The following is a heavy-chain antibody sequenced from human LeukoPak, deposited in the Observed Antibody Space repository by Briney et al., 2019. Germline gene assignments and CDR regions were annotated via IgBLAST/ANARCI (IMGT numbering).Heavy chain of an antibody. CDR2: IYYSGST. J-gene: IGHJ3*02. CDR3: ARGCGYCSGGSRGALDI. D-gene: IGHD2-15*01. Sequence: PSQTLSLTCTVSGGSISSGGYYWSWIRQHPGKGLEWIGYIYYSGSTYYNPSLKSRLTISVDTSKNQFSLRLSSVTAADTAVYYCARGCGYCSGGSRGALDIWGQGTMVTVSS. V-gene: IGHV4-31*03. CDR1: GGSISSGGYY.